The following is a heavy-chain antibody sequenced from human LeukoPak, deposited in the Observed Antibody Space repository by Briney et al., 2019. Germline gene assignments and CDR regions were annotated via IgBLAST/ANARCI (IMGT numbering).Heavy chain of an antibody. CDR3: ARGANYLGAFDI. CDR1: GASISNYY. D-gene: IGHD1-7*01. Sequence: SETLSLTCTVSGASISNYYWSWIRQPPGKGLEWIGEINHSGSTNYNPSLKSRVTISVDTSKNQFSLKLSSVTAADTAVYYCARGANYLGAFDIWGQGTMVTVSS. J-gene: IGHJ3*02. CDR2: INHSGST. V-gene: IGHV4-34*01.